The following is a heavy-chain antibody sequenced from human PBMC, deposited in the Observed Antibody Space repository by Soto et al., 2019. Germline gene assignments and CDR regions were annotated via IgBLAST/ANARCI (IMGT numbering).Heavy chain of an antibody. Sequence: QVQLVQSGAEVRKPGASVKVSCKASGYTYVNFDITWVRQAPGQGLEGMGWIGAYRGNTHYAQNFQGRVTMTTNTSTSTAYMEVRSLRSDATAIYYCARGSSGWFYFDYWGQGTLVTVSS. CDR1: GYTYVNFD. CDR3: ARGSSGWFYFDY. D-gene: IGHD6-19*01. CDR2: IGAYRGNT. J-gene: IGHJ4*02. V-gene: IGHV1-18*01.